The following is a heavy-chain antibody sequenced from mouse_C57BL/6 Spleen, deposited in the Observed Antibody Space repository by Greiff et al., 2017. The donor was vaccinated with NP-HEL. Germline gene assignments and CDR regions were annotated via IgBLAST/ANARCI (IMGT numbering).Heavy chain of an antibody. V-gene: IGHV5-17*01. CDR3: ANAYYSNYGGFDY. Sequence: EVKLMESGGGLVKPGGSLKLSCAASGFTFSDYGMHWVRQAPEKGLEWVAYISSGSSTIYYADTVKGRFTISRDNAKNTLFLQMTSLRSEDTAMYYCANAYYSNYGGFDYWGQGTTLTVSS. D-gene: IGHD2-5*01. J-gene: IGHJ2*01. CDR2: ISSGSSTI. CDR1: GFTFSDYG.